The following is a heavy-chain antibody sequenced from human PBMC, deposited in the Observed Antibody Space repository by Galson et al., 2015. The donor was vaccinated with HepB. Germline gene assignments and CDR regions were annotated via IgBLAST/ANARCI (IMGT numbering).Heavy chain of an antibody. V-gene: IGHV1-58*02. CDR2: IVVGSGNT. CDR3: AAEGGDYDGDYYYYGMDV. CDR1: GFTFTSSA. D-gene: IGHD4-23*01. Sequence: SVKVSCKASGFTFTSSAMQWVRQARGQRLEWIGWIVVGSGNTNYAQKFQERVTITRDMSTSTAYMELSSLRSEDTAVYYCAAEGGDYDGDYYYYGMDVWGQGTTVTVSS. J-gene: IGHJ6*02.